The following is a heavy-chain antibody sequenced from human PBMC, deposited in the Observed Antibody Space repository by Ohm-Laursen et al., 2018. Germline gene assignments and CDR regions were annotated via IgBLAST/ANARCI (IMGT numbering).Heavy chain of an antibody. CDR2: INHRGNT. J-gene: IGHJ3*01. CDR3: AREYSDDGGYRYDAFDV. Sequence: GTPSLTCALYSGSFGPYYWSWIRQRPGKGLEWIGEINHRGNTNYSPSLKSRVTMTVDTSRNHFSLELTSGTAADTAVYYCAREYSDDGGYRYDAFDVWGHGTVVTVSS. V-gene: IGHV4-34*01. D-gene: IGHD2-15*01. CDR1: SGSFGPYY.